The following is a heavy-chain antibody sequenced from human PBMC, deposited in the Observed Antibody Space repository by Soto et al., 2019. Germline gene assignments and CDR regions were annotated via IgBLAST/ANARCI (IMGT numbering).Heavy chain of an antibody. D-gene: IGHD3-16*01. CDR2: IIPIFGTA. Sequence: QVQLVQSGAEVKKPGSSVKVSCKASGGTFSSYSINWVRQAPGQGLEWMGGIIPIFGTANYAQKFQGRVTLTADESTSTAHMELSSLRNEDTAVYYCARPSKSWPGGWYFELWGRGTLVTVSS. J-gene: IGHJ2*01. V-gene: IGHV1-69*01. CDR3: ARPSKSWPGGWYFEL. CDR1: GGTFSSYS.